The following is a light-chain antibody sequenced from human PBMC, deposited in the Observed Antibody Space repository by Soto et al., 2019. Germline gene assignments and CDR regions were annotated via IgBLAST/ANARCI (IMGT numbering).Light chain of an antibody. J-gene: IGLJ3*02. CDR1: SSNIGSNT. V-gene: IGLV1-44*01. CDR3: AAWDVSLNGRV. CDR2: SNN. Sequence: QSVLTQPPSASGTPGQRVTISCSGSSSNIGSNTVNWYQQLPGTAPKLLIYSNNQRPSGVPDRFSGSKSGTSASLAISGPQSEDEADYYCAAWDVSLNGRVFGGGTKLTVL.